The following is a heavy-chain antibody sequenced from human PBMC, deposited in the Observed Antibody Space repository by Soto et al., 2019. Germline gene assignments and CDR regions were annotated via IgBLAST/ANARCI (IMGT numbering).Heavy chain of an antibody. CDR3: ARDRYNWNYYFDY. Sequence: ASVKVSCKASGYIFSANYIHWVRQAPGQGPEWLGWINPHSGATNYAQKLQGRVTMTTDTSTSTAYMELRSLRSDDTAVYYCARDRYNWNYYFDYWGQGTLVTVSS. V-gene: IGHV1-18*01. CDR2: INPHSGAT. J-gene: IGHJ4*02. D-gene: IGHD1-7*01. CDR1: GYIFSANY.